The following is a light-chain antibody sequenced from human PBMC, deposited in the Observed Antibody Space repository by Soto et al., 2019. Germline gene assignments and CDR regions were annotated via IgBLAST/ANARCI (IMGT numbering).Light chain of an antibody. J-gene: IGKJ3*01. CDR1: QDITNY. V-gene: IGKV1-33*01. CDR2: DAS. CDR3: QQYDIRPD. Sequence: DIQMTQSPSSLSASVGDRVTITCQASQDITNYLNWYQQKPGKAPKLLIYDASNLETGIPSRFSASGSGTDFTFTISSLHPEDVATYYCQQYDIRPDFGPGTTVDIK.